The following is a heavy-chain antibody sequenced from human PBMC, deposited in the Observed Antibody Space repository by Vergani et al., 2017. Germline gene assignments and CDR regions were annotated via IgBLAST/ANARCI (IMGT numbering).Heavy chain of an antibody. CDR1: GFTFSNAW. CDR3: AKDIKSSMVRGVLYYYYGMDV. D-gene: IGHD3-10*01. Sequence: VQLVESGGGLVKPGGSLRLSCAASGFTFSNAWMSWVRQAPGKGLEWVSYISSSSSYTNYADSVKGRFTISRDNAKNSLYLQMNSLRAKDTAVYYCAKDIKSSMVRGVLYYYYGMDVWGQGTTVTVSS. CDR2: ISSSSSYT. J-gene: IGHJ6*02. V-gene: IGHV3-11*06.